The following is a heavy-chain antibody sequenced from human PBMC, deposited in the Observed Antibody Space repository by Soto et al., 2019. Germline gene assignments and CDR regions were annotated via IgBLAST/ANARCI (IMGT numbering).Heavy chain of an antibody. Sequence: QVQLVQSRAEVKEPGASVKVSCKASGYTFTSYGIDWVRQAPGQGLEWMGWINTYDGNTNHAQKFQGRVTMTTDTSTSTAYMELSSLSSDDTAVYYCAASQQFDYWGQGTLVTVSS. CDR3: AASQQFDY. CDR2: INTYDGNT. D-gene: IGHD6-13*01. CDR1: GYTFTSYG. J-gene: IGHJ4*02. V-gene: IGHV1-18*01.